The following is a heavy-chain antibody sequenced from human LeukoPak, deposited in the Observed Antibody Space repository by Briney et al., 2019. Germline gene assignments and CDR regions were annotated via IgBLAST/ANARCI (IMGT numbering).Heavy chain of an antibody. CDR3: ARDLIAAPTGYYYMDV. J-gene: IGHJ6*03. D-gene: IGHD2-8*02. CDR2: INPNSGGT. Sequence: GVSVKVPYKASGYTLNHYYMQWVRQAPGQGLEGMGGINPNSGGTNYEQKFQGRVTMTRDTSTSTAYMELSRLRSDDTAVYYCARDLIAAPTGYYYMDVWGKGTTVTVSS. CDR1: GYTLNHYY. V-gene: IGHV1-2*02.